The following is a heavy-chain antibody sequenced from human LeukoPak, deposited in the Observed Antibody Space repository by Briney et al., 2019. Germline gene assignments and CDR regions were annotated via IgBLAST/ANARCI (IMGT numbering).Heavy chain of an antibody. D-gene: IGHD5-18*01. V-gene: IGHV1-69*04. J-gene: IGHJ5*02. CDR2: IIPILGIA. CDR1: GGTFSSYA. Sequence: SVKVSCKASGGTFSSYAINWVRQAPGQGLEWMGRIIPILGIAYYAQKFQGRVTITADKSTSTAYMELSSLRSEDTAVYYCARNVDTAMVKSWFDPWGQGTLVTVSS. CDR3: ARNVDTAMVKSWFDP.